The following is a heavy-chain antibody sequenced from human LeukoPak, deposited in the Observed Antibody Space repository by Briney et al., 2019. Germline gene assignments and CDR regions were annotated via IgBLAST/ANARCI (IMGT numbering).Heavy chain of an antibody. CDR3: ARGKRPFDY. Sequence: ASVKISCEASGDTFTSYGISWVPHAPRQGLEWMGLISGYNGNTNYAQKLQGRVTMTTDTSTSTAYMELRSLRSDDTAVYYCARGKRPFDYWGQGTLVTVSS. CDR1: GDTFTSYG. V-gene: IGHV1-18*01. J-gene: IGHJ4*02. CDR2: ISGYNGNT.